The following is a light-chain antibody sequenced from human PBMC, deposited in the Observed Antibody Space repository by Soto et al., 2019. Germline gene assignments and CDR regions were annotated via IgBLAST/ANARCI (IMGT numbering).Light chain of an antibody. CDR3: SSYTTSSPRV. CDR2: DVS. V-gene: IGLV2-14*01. CDR1: SSDVGGYNY. J-gene: IGLJ1*01. Sequence: QSVLTQPASVSGSPGQSITISCTGTSSDVGGYNYVSWYQQHPGKAPKLMIYDVSNRPSGVSYRFSGSKSGITPSLTISGLQAEDEADYYCSSYTTSSPRVFGTGTKVTVL.